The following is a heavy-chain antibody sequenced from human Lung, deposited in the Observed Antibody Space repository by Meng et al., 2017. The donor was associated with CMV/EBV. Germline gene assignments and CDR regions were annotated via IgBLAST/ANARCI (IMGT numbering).Heavy chain of an antibody. D-gene: IGHD3-3*01. CDR1: GFTFSSCA. Sequence: GXXKLSCAASGFTFSSCAMHWVRQAPGKGLEWVAVISYDGSNKYYADSVQGRFTISRDNSKNTLYVQMNSLRAEDTAVYYCARTFGVDYYAMDVWGQGCTVTVSS. J-gene: IGHJ6*02. CDR3: ARTFGVDYYAMDV. CDR2: ISYDGSNK. V-gene: IGHV3-30*04.